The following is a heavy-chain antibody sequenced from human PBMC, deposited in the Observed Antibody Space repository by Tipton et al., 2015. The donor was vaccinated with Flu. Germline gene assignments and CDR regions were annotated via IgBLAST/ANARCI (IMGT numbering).Heavy chain of an antibody. Sequence: TLSLTCTVSGGSISSYYWSWIRQPPGKGLEWIGSIYYSGSTYYNPSLKSRVTISVDTSKNQFSLKLSSVTAADTAVYYCARVQYWYFDLWGRGTLVTVSS. CDR1: GGSISSYY. CDR3: ARVQYWYFDL. J-gene: IGHJ2*01. CDR2: IYYSGST. V-gene: IGHV4-59*08.